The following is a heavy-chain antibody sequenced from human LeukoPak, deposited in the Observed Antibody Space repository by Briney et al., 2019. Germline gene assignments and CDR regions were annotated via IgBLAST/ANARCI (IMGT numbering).Heavy chain of an antibody. J-gene: IGHJ4*02. V-gene: IGHV1-18*04. CDR3: AREERRHEFPIIDY. CDR1: GYTFTSYG. D-gene: IGHD1-1*01. Sequence: GASVKVSCKASGYTFTSYGISWVRQAPGQGLEWMGWISAYNGNTNYAQKPQGRVTMTTDTSTSTAYMELRSLRSDDTAVYYCAREERRHEFPIIDYWGQGTLVTVSS. CDR2: ISAYNGNT.